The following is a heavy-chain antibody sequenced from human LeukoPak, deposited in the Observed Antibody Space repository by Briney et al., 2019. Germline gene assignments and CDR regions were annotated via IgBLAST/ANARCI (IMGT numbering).Heavy chain of an antibody. Sequence: GRSLRLSCTASGFTFSAYCMHWGRQAPGKGLEYVSSISSYGGSTYYADSVKGRFTISRDNSKNTLYLQISSLRAEDTAVYYCVPLPIAVAGTHLLDYWGQGTLVTVSS. J-gene: IGHJ4*02. D-gene: IGHD6-19*01. CDR2: ISSYGGST. CDR3: VPLPIAVAGTHLLDY. CDR1: GFTFSAYC. V-gene: IGHV3-64D*09.